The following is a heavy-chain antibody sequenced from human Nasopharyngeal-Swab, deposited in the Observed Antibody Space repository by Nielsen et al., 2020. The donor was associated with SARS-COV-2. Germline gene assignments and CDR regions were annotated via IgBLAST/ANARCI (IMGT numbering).Heavy chain of an antibody. D-gene: IGHD2-2*01. CDR2: INHSGST. CDR1: GGSFSAYY. J-gene: IGHJ6*03. CDR3: ARGLSGIVPAPILGLGPYYSYYMDV. Sequence: GSLRLSCAVYGGSFSAYYWGWIRQPPGKGLEWIAEINHSGSTNYNPSLKSRVTLSVDTSMNQFSLELSSVTAADTAVYYCARGLSGIVPAPILGLGPYYSYYMDVWGKGTTVTVSS. V-gene: IGHV4-34*01.